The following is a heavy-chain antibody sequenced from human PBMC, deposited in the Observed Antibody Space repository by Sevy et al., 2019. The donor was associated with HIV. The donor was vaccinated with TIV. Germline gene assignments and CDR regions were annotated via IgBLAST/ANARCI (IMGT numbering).Heavy chain of an antibody. CDR2: LSFGCGKI. Sequence: GGSLRLSCAASGFAFYEYSMSWIRQAPGKGLEWIATLSFGCGKINYADSVTGRFTISRDNSKNSFYLQMDNLRVEDTALYYCAREGCSRPHDYWGQGTRVTVSS. V-gene: IGHV3-23*01. D-gene: IGHD2-8*01. CDR1: GFAFYEYS. J-gene: IGHJ4*02. CDR3: AREGCSRPHDY.